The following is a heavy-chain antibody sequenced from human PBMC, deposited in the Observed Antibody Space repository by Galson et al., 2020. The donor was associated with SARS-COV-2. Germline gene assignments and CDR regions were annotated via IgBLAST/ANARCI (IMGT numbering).Heavy chain of an antibody. V-gene: IGHV1-2*02. Sequence: ASVKVSCMASGDTFTDYYIHWVRQAPGQGLEGIGCINSNSDGTYFAEIFQGRVTMTMDTSIGTAYLALTSLTSDDTAVYYCARDLVPIGAVGQPLVNWGQGTLVTVSS. CDR1: GDTFTDYY. J-gene: IGHJ4*02. D-gene: IGHD3-16*01. CDR3: ARDLVPIGAVGQPLVN. CDR2: INSNSDGT.